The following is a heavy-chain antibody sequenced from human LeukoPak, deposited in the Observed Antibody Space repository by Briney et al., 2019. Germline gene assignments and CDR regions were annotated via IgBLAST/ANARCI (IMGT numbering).Heavy chain of an antibody. CDR1: GYTFTGYY. CDR3: ARSIAAAGLYYYYYYYMDV. Sequence: ASVKVSCKASGYTFTGYYMHWVRQAPGQGLEWMGRINPNSGGTNYAQKFQARVTMTRDTSISTAYMELSRLRSDDTAVYYCARSIAAAGLYYYYYYYMDVWGKGTTVTVSS. J-gene: IGHJ6*03. D-gene: IGHD6-13*01. V-gene: IGHV1-2*06. CDR2: INPNSGGT.